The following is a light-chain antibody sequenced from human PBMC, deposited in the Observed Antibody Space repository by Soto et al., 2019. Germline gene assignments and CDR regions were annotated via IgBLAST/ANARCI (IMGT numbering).Light chain of an antibody. CDR1: SSKIGSNT. CDR3: VAWDDSLNGYVG. Sequence: QSVLTQPPSASGTPGQRVTISCSGSSSKIGSNTVNWYQQLPGTAPKLVIYSNNQRPSGVPDLFSGSKSGTSASLAISGLQSEDEADYYCVAWDDSLNGYVGFGGGTKVTVL. J-gene: IGLJ2*01. V-gene: IGLV1-44*01. CDR2: SNN.